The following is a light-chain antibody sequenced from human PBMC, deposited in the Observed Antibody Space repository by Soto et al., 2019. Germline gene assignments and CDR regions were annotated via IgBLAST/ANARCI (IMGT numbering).Light chain of an antibody. CDR2: TAS. Sequence: DIQMTQSPSSLSASVGDRVTITCRASQSISSYLNWYQQKPGKAPKLLIYTASSLQSGAPSRFSGSGSGTDFTLTISCQRPEDFATYHCQQRYGTPLYFGPGPKVDIK. CDR1: QSISSY. CDR3: QQRYGTPLY. V-gene: IGKV1-39*01. J-gene: IGKJ3*01.